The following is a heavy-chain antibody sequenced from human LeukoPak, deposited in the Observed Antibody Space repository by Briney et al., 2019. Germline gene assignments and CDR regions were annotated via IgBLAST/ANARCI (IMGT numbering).Heavy chain of an antibody. J-gene: IGHJ4*02. V-gene: IGHV1-58*02. Sequence: ASVKVSCKAFGFTFTSSAMQWVRQARGQRLEWIGWIVVGSGNTNYAQKFQERVTITRDMSTSTDYMELSSLRSEDTAVYYCAANYQGGGYYPIDYWGQGTLVTVSS. CDR1: GFTFTSSA. CDR3: AANYQGGGYYPIDY. CDR2: IVVGSGNT. D-gene: IGHD3-10*01.